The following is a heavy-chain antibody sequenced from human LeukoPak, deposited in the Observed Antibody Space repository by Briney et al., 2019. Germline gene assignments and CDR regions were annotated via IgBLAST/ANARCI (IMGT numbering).Heavy chain of an antibody. J-gene: IGHJ5*02. Sequence: ASVKVSCKASGYTFTAYYVHWVRQAPGQGLEWIGWINPNTGDTNYAPKFQGRVTMIKDTSTNSAYMELNKLTSDDTAVYYCGRGNKSFDPWGQETLVTVSS. CDR2: INPNTGDT. V-gene: IGHV1-2*02. CDR3: GRGNKSFDP. CDR1: GYTFTAYY.